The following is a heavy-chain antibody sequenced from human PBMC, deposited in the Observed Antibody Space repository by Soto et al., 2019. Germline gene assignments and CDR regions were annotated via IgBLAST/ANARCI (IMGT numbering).Heavy chain of an antibody. CDR2: ISAYNGNT. D-gene: IGHD2-15*01. CDR1: GYTFTSYG. CDR3: ARDRVVVVVAAHHYYGMDV. V-gene: IGHV1-18*01. J-gene: IGHJ6*02. Sequence: ASLKVSCKASGYTFTSYGISWVRQAPGQGLEWMGWISAYNGNTNYAQKLQGRVTMTTDTSTSTAYMELRSLRSDDTAVYYCARDRVVVVVAAHHYYGMDVWGQGTTVTVSS.